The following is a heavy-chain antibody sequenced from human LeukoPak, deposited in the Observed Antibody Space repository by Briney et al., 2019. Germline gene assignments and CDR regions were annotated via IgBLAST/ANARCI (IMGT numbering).Heavy chain of an antibody. CDR3: ASLGYYDSSGYNHY. CDR2: IYYSGST. V-gene: IGHV4-59*08. J-gene: IGHJ4*02. D-gene: IGHD3-22*01. CDR1: GGSISSYY. Sequence: SETLSLTCTVSGGSISSYYWSWIRQPPGKGLEWIGYIYYSGSTNYNPSLKSRVSISVDTSKNQFSLKLSSVTAADTAVYYCASLGYYDSSGYNHYWGQGTLVTVSS.